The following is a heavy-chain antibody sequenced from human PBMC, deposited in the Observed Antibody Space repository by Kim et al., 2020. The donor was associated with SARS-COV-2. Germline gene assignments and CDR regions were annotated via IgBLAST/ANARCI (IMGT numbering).Heavy chain of an antibody. D-gene: IGHD1-26*01. V-gene: IGHV3-53*01. CDR1: GFGVSSNY. CDR3: ATSHTLVSGTYWPPFDY. CDR2: IYDGDNT. J-gene: IGHJ4*02. Sequence: GGSLRLSCAPSGFGVSSNYMSWVRQAPGKGLEWVSLIYDGDNTYYADSVKGRFTISRDNFRNTLYLQMNNLRADDTAVYYCATSHTLVSGTYWPPFDYWGQGTLVTVSS.